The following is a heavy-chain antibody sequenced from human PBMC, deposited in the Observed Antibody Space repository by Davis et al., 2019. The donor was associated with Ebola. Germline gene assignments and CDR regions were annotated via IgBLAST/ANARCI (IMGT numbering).Heavy chain of an antibody. CDR1: GGTFSSYA. V-gene: IGHV1-69*13. CDR3: ARQGTTVTTGADPNWFDP. J-gene: IGHJ5*02. D-gene: IGHD4-17*01. Sequence: SVKVSCKASGGTFSSYAISWVRQAPGQGLEWMGGIIPIFGTANYAQKFQGRVTITADESTSTAYMELSSLRSEDTAVYYCARQGTTVTTGADPNWFDPWGQGTLVTVSS. CDR2: IIPIFGTA.